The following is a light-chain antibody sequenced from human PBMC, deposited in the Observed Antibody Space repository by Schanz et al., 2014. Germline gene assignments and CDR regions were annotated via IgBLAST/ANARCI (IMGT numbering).Light chain of an antibody. CDR1: QSVSTN. J-gene: IGKJ4*01. V-gene: IGKV3-15*01. CDR2: GAS. Sequence: IVMTQSPATLSVSPGERATLSCRASQSVSTNLAWYQQKPGQAPRLLIYGASTRATGIPARFSGSGSGTEFTLTLSSLQSEDFAVYYCQQRQYWPPLSFGGGTKVEIK. CDR3: QQRQYWPPLS.